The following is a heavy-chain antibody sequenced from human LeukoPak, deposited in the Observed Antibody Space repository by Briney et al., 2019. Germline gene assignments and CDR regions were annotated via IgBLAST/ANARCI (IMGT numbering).Heavy chain of an antibody. J-gene: IGHJ4*02. CDR2: ITYRGSG. Sequence: SETLSLTCAVYNGFDSYYMTKVRPPPGKGLEWVGEITYRGSGNYNPSLKGRATISINVSQRQFSLSLRSVTAADTATYYCGVYGGDWRFDFWGQGTPITVSS. CDR1: NGFDSYY. D-gene: IGHD2-21*02. CDR3: GVYGGDWRFDF. V-gene: IGHV4-34*01.